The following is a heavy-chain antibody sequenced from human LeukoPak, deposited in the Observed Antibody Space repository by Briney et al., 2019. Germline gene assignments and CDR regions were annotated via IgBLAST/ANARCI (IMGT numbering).Heavy chain of an antibody. V-gene: IGHV3-30-3*02. CDR3: AKPPPSSISWYYYYGMDV. CDR1: GFTFSSYA. J-gene: IGHJ6*02. D-gene: IGHD6-13*01. Sequence: PGGSLRLSCAASGFTFSSYAMHWVRQAPGKGLEWVAVISYDGSNKYYADSVRGRFTISRDNSKNTLYLQMNTLRAEDTAVYYCAKPPPSSISWYYYYGMDVWGQGTTVTVSS. CDR2: ISYDGSNK.